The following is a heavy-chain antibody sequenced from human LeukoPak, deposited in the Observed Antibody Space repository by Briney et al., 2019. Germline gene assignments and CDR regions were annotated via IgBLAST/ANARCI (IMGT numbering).Heavy chain of an antibody. D-gene: IGHD5-12*01. J-gene: IGHJ3*02. CDR3: ARAGGYDAFDI. CDR1: GFTFSSSV. Sequence: QTGRSLRLSCAASGFTFSSSVMLWVRQAPGKGLEWVALISYDGSTKDSVKGRFTISRDNSKNTLFLQMNSMRAEDTALYYCARAGGYDAFDIWGQGTLVTVSS. V-gene: IGHV3-30-3*01. CDR2: ISYDGST.